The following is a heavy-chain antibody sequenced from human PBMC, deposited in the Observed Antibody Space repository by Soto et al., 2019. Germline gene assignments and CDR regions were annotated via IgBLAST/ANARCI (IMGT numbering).Heavy chain of an antibody. J-gene: IGHJ4*01. V-gene: IGHV3-23*01. CDR1: GFTFNSYT. CDR3: AKARCSGNSCYGPDY. D-gene: IGHD2-15*01. Sequence: PGGSLRLSCAASGFTFNSYTMAWVRQAPGKGLEWVSSISGSGGSPSYADSVQGRFTISRDNSRNTLSLQMNSLRAEDTATYYCAKARCSGNSCYGPDYCGHGSLVTVSS. CDR2: ISGSGGSP.